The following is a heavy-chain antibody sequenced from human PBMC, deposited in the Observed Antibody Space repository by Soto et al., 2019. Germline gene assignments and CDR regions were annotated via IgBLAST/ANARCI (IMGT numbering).Heavy chain of an antibody. CDR3: AHRPPSALNSSWTYAY. CDR2: IYWNDDK. CDR1: GFSFSTSGVS. Sequence: QITLKESGPALVKPTQTLTLTCTFSGFSFSTSGVSVAWIRQPPGKALEWLALIYWNDDKRYSPSLKSRLTITKATSKKQVVLKMTDMDPVDTATYYCAHRPPSALNSSWTYAYWGQGILITVSS. V-gene: IGHV2-5*01. J-gene: IGHJ4*02. D-gene: IGHD6-13*01.